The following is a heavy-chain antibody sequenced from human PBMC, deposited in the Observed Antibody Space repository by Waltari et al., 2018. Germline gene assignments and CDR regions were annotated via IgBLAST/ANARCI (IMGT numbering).Heavy chain of an antibody. D-gene: IGHD1-26*01. J-gene: IGHJ4*02. V-gene: IGHV4-38-2*02. CDR3: AREPRGKWELPHFDY. CDR2: IYHSGST. CDR1: GYSISSGYY. Sequence: QVQLQESGPGLVKPSETLSLTCAVSGYSISSGYYWGWIRQPPGKGLEWIGSIYHSGSTYYNPSLKSRVTISVDTSKNQFSLKLSSVTAADTAVYYCAREPRGKWELPHFDYWGQGTLVTVSS.